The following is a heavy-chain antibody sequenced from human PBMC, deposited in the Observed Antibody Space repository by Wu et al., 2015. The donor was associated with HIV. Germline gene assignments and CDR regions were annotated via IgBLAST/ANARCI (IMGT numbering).Heavy chain of an antibody. D-gene: IGHD1-26*01. J-gene: IGHJ4*02. CDR3: AIIGAVSFDY. CDR2: TPAYNNYP. Sequence: QVQLLQSGAEVKKPGASVKVSCKTSGYGFSSYGISWVRQAPGQGLEWMGWTPAYNNYPSYAQKFQGRVTMTADTSTATAYMELRSLNSDDTAVYWCAIIGAVSFDYWGQGTLVTVSS. CDR1: GYGFSSYG. V-gene: IGHV1-18*01.